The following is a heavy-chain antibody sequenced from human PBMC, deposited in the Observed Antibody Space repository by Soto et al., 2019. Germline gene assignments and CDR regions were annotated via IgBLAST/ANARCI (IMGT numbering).Heavy chain of an antibody. CDR2: INPNSGGT. Sequence: ASVKVSCKASGYTFTGYYMHWVRQAPGQGLEWMGWINPNSGGTNYAQKFQGRVTMTRDTSISTAYMELSRLRSDDTAVYYCARDIRFLEWFEGNYWGQGTLVTVSS. D-gene: IGHD3-3*01. CDR1: GYTFTGYY. CDR3: ARDIRFLEWFEGNY. J-gene: IGHJ4*02. V-gene: IGHV1-2*02.